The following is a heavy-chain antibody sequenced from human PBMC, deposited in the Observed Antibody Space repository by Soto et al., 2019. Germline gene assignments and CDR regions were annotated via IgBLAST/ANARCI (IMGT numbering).Heavy chain of an antibody. D-gene: IGHD6-13*01. CDR1: GFTFSSYG. CDR3: AKDVTAAGFLGAFDI. V-gene: IGHV3-30*18. CDR2: ISYDGSNK. Sequence: QVQLVESGGGVVQPGRSLRLSCAASGFTFSSYGMHWVRQAPGKGLEWVAVISYDGSNKYYADSVKGRFTISRDNSKNTLYLQMNSPRAEDTAVYYCAKDVTAAGFLGAFDIWGQGTMVTVSS. J-gene: IGHJ3*02.